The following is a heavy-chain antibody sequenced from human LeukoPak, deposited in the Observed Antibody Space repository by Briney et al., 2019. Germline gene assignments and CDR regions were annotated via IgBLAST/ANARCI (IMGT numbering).Heavy chain of an antibody. CDR2: IYYSGST. J-gene: IGHJ4*02. CDR3: ARASYGLAHFDY. V-gene: IGHV4-59*01. Sequence: SETLSLTCTVSGGSISSYYWSWIRQPPGKGLEWIGYIYYSGSTNYNPSLKSRVTISVDTSKNQFSLKLSSVTAADTAVYYCARASYGLAHFDYWGQGTLVTVSS. D-gene: IGHD5-18*01. CDR1: GGSISSYY.